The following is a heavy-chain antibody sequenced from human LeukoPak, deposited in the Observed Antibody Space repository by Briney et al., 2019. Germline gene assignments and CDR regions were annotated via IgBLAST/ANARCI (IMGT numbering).Heavy chain of an antibody. CDR3: TTDRMVYGGSEFTIFGVVIMLDY. Sequence: GGSLRLSCAASGFTFSNAWMSWVRQAPGKGLERVGRIKSKTDGGTTDYAAPVKGRFTISRDDSKNTLYLQMNSLKTEDTAVYYCTTDRMVYGGSEFTIFGVVIMLDYWGQGTLVTVSS. J-gene: IGHJ4*02. D-gene: IGHD3-3*01. CDR2: IKSKTDGGTT. V-gene: IGHV3-15*01. CDR1: GFTFSNAW.